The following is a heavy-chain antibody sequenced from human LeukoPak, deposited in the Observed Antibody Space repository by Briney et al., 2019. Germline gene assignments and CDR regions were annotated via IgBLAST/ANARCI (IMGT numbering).Heavy chain of an antibody. Sequence: GGSLRLSCAASGFTFTNDFMTWVRQAPGKGLEWVANMRVDGSDIHYADSVKGRFTISSDNARNSLYLQMNTLRADDTAVYYCARGRGWTYDSWGRGTLVTVSS. J-gene: IGHJ4*02. D-gene: IGHD6-19*01. CDR1: GFTFTNDF. V-gene: IGHV3-7*04. CDR3: ARGRGWTYDS. CDR2: MRVDGSDI.